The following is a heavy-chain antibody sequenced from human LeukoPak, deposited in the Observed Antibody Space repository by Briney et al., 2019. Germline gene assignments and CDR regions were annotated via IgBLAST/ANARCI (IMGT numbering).Heavy chain of an antibody. Sequence: PSETLSLTCSVSNGSINSYYWNWIRRPPGKGLEWIGYIFYTGTTSYNPSLKSRVTISVDTSKNQFSLELNSVTAADTAIYYCAKGGNNDASWRYYFDFWGQGILVTVSS. CDR3: AKGGNNDASWRYYFDF. V-gene: IGHV4-59*01. CDR2: IFYTGTT. CDR1: NGSINSYY. J-gene: IGHJ4*02. D-gene: IGHD1/OR15-1a*01.